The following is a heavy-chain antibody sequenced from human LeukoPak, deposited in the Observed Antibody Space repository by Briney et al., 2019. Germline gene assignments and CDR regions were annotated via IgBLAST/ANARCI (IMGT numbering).Heavy chain of an antibody. Sequence: SDTLSLICTVSGGFISNYYWSWIRQPPGKGLEWIGYIYYSGSTNFNPSLKSRVTISVDTSKNQFTLKLNSVTAADAAVYYCARDTRYFDWQALRSGYFDLWGRGTLVTVSS. CDR1: GGFISNYY. J-gene: IGHJ2*01. D-gene: IGHD3-9*01. CDR2: IYYSGST. CDR3: ARDTRYFDWQALRSGYFDL. V-gene: IGHV4-59*01.